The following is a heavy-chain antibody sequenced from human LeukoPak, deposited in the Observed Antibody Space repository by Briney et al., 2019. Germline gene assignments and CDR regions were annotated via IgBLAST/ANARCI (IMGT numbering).Heavy chain of an antibody. D-gene: IGHD1-26*01. CDR2: INEDGSTT. CDR1: GFTFSSNW. V-gene: IGHV3-74*01. J-gene: IGHJ4*02. Sequence: GGSLRLSCAASGFTFSSNWMHWVRQAPGKGLVWVSRINEDGSTTNYADSVKGRSTIFRDNSKNTLYLQMNSLRAEDTAVYYCVRDLGGRSGHWGQGTLVTVSS. CDR3: VRDLGGRSGH.